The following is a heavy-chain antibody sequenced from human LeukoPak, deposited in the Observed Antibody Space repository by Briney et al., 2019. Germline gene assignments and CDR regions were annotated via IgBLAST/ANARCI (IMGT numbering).Heavy chain of an antibody. CDR3: ARCGYYYGPHDV. D-gene: IGHD3-10*01. J-gene: IGHJ6*02. Sequence: GGSLRLSCAASGFTFTSYYMHWVRQAPGQGLEWMGIINPSGGSTSYAQKFQGRVTMTRDTSTSTVYMELSSLRSEDTAVYYCARCGYYYGPHDVWGQGTTVTVSS. CDR1: GFTFTSYY. V-gene: IGHV1-46*01. CDR2: INPSGGST.